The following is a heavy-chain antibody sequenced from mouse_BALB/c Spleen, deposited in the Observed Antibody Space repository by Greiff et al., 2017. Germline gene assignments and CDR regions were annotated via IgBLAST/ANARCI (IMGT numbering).Heavy chain of an antibody. CDR2: IWAGGST. CDR3: ARSGYDAWFAY. D-gene: IGHD2-2*01. V-gene: IGHV2-9*02. J-gene: IGHJ3*01. CDR1: GFSLTSYG. Sequence: VKLMESGPGLVAPSQSLSITCTVSGFSLTSYGVHWVRQPPGKGLEWLGVIWAGGSTNYNSALMSRLSISKDNSKSQVFLKMNSLQTDDTAMYYCARSGYDAWFAYWGQGTLVTVSA.